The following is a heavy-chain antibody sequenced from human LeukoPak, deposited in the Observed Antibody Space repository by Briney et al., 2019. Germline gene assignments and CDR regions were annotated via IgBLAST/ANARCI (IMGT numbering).Heavy chain of an antibody. D-gene: IGHD3-16*01. J-gene: IGHJ4*02. V-gene: IGHV3-23*01. Sequence: PGGSRRLSCAASGFTLSSYAMSWVRQAPGKGLEWVSAISGRGDATQYADSVRGRFTLSRDNSKNTLCLQMNSLRAEDTALYYCARGGLNRYDYWGREPWSASPQ. CDR1: GFTLSSYA. CDR3: ARGGLNRYDY. CDR2: ISGRGDAT.